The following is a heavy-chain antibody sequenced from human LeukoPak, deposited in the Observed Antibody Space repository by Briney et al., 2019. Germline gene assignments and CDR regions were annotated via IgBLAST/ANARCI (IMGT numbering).Heavy chain of an antibody. CDR3: ARAIRYCSGGSCYWVIDY. CDR2: IYYSGST. D-gene: IGHD2-15*01. J-gene: IGHJ4*02. V-gene: IGHV4-59*01. CDR1: GGSISSYY. Sequence: PSETLSLTCTVSGGSISSYYWSWIRQPPGKGLEWIGYIYYSGSTNYNPSLKSRVTISVDTSKNQFSLKLSSVTAADTAVYYCARAIRYCSGGSCYWVIDYWGQGTLVTVSS.